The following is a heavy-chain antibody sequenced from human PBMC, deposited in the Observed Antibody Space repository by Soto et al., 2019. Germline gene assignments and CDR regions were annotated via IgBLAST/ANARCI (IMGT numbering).Heavy chain of an antibody. CDR2: ISGSGGST. Sequence: GGSLSLSCAASGFPFSSYAMSWVRQAPGKGLEWVSAISGSGGSTYYADSVKGRFTISRDNSKNTLYLQMNSLRAEDTAVYYCAKSPGLRFLEWLLSSNWFDPWGQGTLVTVSS. J-gene: IGHJ5*02. D-gene: IGHD3-3*01. CDR1: GFPFSSYA. V-gene: IGHV3-23*01. CDR3: AKSPGLRFLEWLLSSNWFDP.